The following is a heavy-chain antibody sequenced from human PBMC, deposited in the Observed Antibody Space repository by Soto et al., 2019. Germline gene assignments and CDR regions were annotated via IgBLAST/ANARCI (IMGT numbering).Heavy chain of an antibody. V-gene: IGHV4-34*01. D-gene: IGHD6-6*01. CDR1: GGSFSGYY. Sequence: SETLSLTCAVYGGSFSGYYWSWIRQPPGKVLEWIGEINHSGSTNYNPSLKSRVTISVDTSKNQFSLKLSSVTAADTAVYYCARGRGAARLQYFGYRGQGTLV. J-gene: IGHJ4*02. CDR2: INHSGST. CDR3: ARGRGAARLQYFGY.